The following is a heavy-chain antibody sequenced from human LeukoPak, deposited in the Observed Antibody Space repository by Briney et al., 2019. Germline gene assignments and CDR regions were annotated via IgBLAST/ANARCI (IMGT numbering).Heavy chain of an antibody. CDR1: GFSFSTYW. CDR2: IKQDGSAT. J-gene: IGHJ4*02. D-gene: IGHD2-8*02. Sequence: GGSLRLSCAASGFSFSTYWMNWVRQAPGKGLEWVANIKQDGSATYYVDSVKGRFTISRDNAKNSLYLQMNNLRAEDTAVYYCARDRRYFDTGGLGGPDYWGQGTLITVSS. CDR3: ARDRRYFDTGGLGGPDY. V-gene: IGHV3-7*01.